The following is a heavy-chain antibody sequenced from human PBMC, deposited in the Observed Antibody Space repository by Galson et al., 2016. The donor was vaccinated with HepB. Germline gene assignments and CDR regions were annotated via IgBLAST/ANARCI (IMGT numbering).Heavy chain of an antibody. D-gene: IGHD2-15*01. CDR1: GFTFSSYW. CDR3: ARRLSVLVIAARGWGYGMDV. J-gene: IGHJ6*04. V-gene: IGHV3-7*01. CDR2: IKYDESQK. Sequence: SLRLSCAASGFTFSSYWMSWVRQTPGKGLEWVANIKYDESQKYYVGSVRGRFTISRDNARKSMFLQMESLRVDDTAVYYCARRLSVLVIAARGWGYGMDVWGKGSTVTVSS.